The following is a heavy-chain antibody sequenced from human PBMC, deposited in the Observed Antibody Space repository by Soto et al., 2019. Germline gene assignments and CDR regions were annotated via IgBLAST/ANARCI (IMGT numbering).Heavy chain of an antibody. Sequence: QVQLVESGGGLVKPGGSLRLSCAASGFTFSDYYMIWIRQAPGKGLEWVSYISDSSTYTNYADSVKGRFTISRDDAKSSLYLQMNSLRAEDTAVYYCAREKVRGDYCDYWGQGTLVSVSS. V-gene: IGHV3-11*06. D-gene: IGHD3-10*01. CDR1: GFTFSDYY. J-gene: IGHJ4*02. CDR3: AREKVRGDYCDY. CDR2: ISDSSTYT.